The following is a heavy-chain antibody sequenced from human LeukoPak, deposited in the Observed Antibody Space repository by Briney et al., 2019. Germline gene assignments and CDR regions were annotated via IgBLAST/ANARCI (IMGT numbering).Heavy chain of an antibody. J-gene: IGHJ4*02. Sequence: SETLSLTCTVSGGSISSSSYYWGWIRQPPGKGLEWIGSIYYSGSTYYNPSLKSRVTMSVDTSKNQFSLKLSSVTAADTAVYYCARHGYGGPRRYFDYWGQGTLVTVSS. CDR3: ARHGYGGPRRYFDY. D-gene: IGHD4-23*01. CDR1: GGSISSSSYY. V-gene: IGHV4-39*01. CDR2: IYYSGST.